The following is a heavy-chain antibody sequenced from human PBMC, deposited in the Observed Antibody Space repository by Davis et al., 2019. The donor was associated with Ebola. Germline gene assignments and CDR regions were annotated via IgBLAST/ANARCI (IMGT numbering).Heavy chain of an antibody. D-gene: IGHD3-22*01. Sequence: SETLSLTCTVSGGSISSYYWSWIRQPPGKGLEWIWYIYYSGSTNYNPSLKSRVTISVDTSKNQFSLKLSSVTAADTAVYYCARGHLGYYYDSSGYYLGPSWFDPWGQGTLVTVSS. CDR1: GGSISSYY. CDR3: ARGHLGYYYDSSGYYLGPSWFDP. CDR2: IYYSGST. J-gene: IGHJ5*02. V-gene: IGHV4-59*01.